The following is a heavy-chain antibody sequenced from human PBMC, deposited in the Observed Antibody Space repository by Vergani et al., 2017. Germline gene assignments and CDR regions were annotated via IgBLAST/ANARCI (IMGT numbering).Heavy chain of an antibody. CDR1: GGSISSYY. CDR2: MYYSGST. CDR3: ARAPRYSPSDYYYYYMDV. D-gene: IGHD4-11*01. Sequence: QVQLQESGPGLVKPSETLSLICTVSGGSISSYYWSWIRQPPGKGLEWIGYMYYSGSTNYNPSLNSRVTISVDTSKNQFSLKLSSVTAADTAVYYCARAPRYSPSDYYYYYMDVWGKGTTVTVSS. V-gene: IGHV4-59*01. J-gene: IGHJ6*03.